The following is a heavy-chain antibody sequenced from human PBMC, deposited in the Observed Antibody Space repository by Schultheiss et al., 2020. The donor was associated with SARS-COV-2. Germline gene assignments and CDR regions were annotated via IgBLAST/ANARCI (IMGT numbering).Heavy chain of an antibody. CDR3: ARVHYLYGMDV. D-gene: IGHD1-26*01. Sequence: SETLSLTCAVSGGSISSSNWWSWVRQPPGKGLEWIGEIYHSGSTNYNPSIKSRVSMSVDTSKNQFSLKLSSVTAAYTAVYYCARVHYLYGMDVWGQGTTVTVSS. J-gene: IGHJ6*02. CDR1: GGSISSSNW. CDR2: IYHSGST. V-gene: IGHV4-4*02.